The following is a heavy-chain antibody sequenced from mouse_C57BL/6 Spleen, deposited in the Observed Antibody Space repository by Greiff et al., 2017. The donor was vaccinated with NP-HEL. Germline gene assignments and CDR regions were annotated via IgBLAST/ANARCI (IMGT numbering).Heavy chain of an antibody. CDR2: IDPEDGET. V-gene: IGHV14-2*01. D-gene: IGHD4-1*01. J-gene: IGHJ2*01. Sequence: EVQLQQSGAELVKPGASVKLSCTASGFNIKDYYMHWVKQRTEQGLEWIGRIDPEDGETKYAPKFQGKATITADPSSNTAYLQLSRLTCEETAVYYCARLTGSSYYFDYWGQGTTLTVSS. CDR3: ARLTGSSYYFDY. CDR1: GFNIKDYY.